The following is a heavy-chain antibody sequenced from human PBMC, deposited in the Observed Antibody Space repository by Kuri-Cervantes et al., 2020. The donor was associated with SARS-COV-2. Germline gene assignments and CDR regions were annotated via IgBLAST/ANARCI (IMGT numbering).Heavy chain of an antibody. Sequence: GESLKISCAASGFSFSNYAMTWVRQAPGKGLEWVSVINFNGRDTFYADSVKGRFTISRDNSKDTLYLQMNSLRAEDTAVYYCARAGYDFWSGYPNYYYYGMDVWGQGTTVTVSS. V-gene: IGHV3-23*05. CDR3: ARAGYDFWSGYPNYYYYGMDV. CDR2: INFNGRDT. CDR1: GFSFSNYA. J-gene: IGHJ6*02. D-gene: IGHD3-3*01.